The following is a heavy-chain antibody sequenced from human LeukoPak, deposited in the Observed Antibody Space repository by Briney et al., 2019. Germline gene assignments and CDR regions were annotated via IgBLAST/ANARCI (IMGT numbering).Heavy chain of an antibody. CDR2: IYHSGST. J-gene: IGHJ4*02. CDR1: GGSISSGGYS. Sequence: SETLSLTCAVSGGSISSGGYSWRWIRQPPGKGLEWIGYIYHSGSTYYNPSLKSRVTISVDRSKNQFSLKLSSVTAADTAVYYCARVPNYHFDYWGQGTLVTVSS. D-gene: IGHD1-7*01. CDR3: ARVPNYHFDY. V-gene: IGHV4-30-2*01.